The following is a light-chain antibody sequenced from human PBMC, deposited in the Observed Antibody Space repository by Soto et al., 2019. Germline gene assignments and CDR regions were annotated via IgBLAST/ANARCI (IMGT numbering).Light chain of an antibody. Sequence: DIQMTQSPSTLSASVEDRVTITCRASQTLRTWLAWYQQKPGKAPKLLIYDVSILQSGVPSRFSGSGSGTEFSLTISSLQPGDFATYYCQQYNGYPLTFGGGTKVEFK. V-gene: IGKV1-5*01. CDR2: DVS. CDR1: QTLRTW. CDR3: QQYNGYPLT. J-gene: IGKJ4*01.